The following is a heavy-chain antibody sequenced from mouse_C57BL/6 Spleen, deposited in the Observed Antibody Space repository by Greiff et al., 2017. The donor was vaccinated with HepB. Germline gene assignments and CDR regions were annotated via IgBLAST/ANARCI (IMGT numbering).Heavy chain of an antibody. Sequence: EVNVVESAGGLVKPGGSLKLSCAASGFTFSSYTMSWVRQTPEKRLEWVATISGGGGNTYYPDSVKGRFTISRDNAKNTLYLQMSSLRSEDTALYYCARFGDGYYASWFAYWGQGTLVTVSA. D-gene: IGHD2-3*01. CDR3: ARFGDGYYASWFAY. CDR1: GFTFSSYT. J-gene: IGHJ3*01. CDR2: ISGGGGNT. V-gene: IGHV5-9*01.